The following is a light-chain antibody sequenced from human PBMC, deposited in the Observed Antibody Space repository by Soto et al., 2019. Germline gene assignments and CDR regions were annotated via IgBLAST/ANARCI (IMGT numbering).Light chain of an antibody. CDR2: AAS. Sequence: IQMTQSPSTLSASVGDRVSITCRTSQGIRSALGWYQQKPGKVPKLLIYAASTLQSGVPSRFSGSGSGRDFTLTISSLQPEDFATYYCLLDYAYFWAFGQGTKVDIK. CDR3: LLDYAYFWA. J-gene: IGKJ1*01. CDR1: QGIRSA. V-gene: IGKV1-6*01.